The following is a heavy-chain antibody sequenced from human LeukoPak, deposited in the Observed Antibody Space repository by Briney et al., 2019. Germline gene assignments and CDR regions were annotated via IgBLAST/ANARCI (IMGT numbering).Heavy chain of an antibody. CDR3: AREPSDYYGSGSFDY. J-gene: IGHJ4*02. CDR2: ISAYNGNT. D-gene: IGHD3-10*01. V-gene: IGHV1-18*01. Sequence: ASVKVSCKASGYSFSSYGISWVRQAPGQGLEWMGWISAYNGNTNYAQKLQGRVTMTTDTSTSTAYMELRSLRSDDTAVYYCAREPSDYYGSGSFDYWGQGTLVTVSS. CDR1: GYSFSSYG.